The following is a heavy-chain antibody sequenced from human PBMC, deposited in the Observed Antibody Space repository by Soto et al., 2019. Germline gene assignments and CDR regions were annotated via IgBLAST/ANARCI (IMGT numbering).Heavy chain of an antibody. V-gene: IGHV4-4*02. CDR1: GGSISSSNW. D-gene: IGHD3-22*01. Sequence: SETLSLTCAVSGGSISSSNWWSWVRQPPGKGLEWIGEIYHSGSTNYNPSLKRRVTISVDKSKNQFSLKLSSVTAADTAVYYCASGGDYDSSGYFVSATTYWGQGTLVTVSS. J-gene: IGHJ4*02. CDR3: ASGGDYDSSGYFVSATTY. CDR2: IYHSGST.